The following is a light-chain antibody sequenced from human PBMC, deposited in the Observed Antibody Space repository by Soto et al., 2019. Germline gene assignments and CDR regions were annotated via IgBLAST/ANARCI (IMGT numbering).Light chain of an antibody. CDR3: QQSYSTPRT. CDR1: QSISSY. V-gene: IGKV1-39*01. Sequence: DSQMTQSPSSLSASVGDRVTITCRASQSISSYLNWYQQKPGKAPKLLSYAASSLQSGVPSRFSGSGSGTDFTLTISSLQPEDFATYYCQQSYSTPRTFGGGTKVEIK. J-gene: IGKJ4*01. CDR2: AAS.